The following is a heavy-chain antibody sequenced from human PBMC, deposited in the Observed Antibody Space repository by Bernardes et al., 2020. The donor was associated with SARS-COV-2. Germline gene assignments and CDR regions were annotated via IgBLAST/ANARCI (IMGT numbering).Heavy chain of an antibody. Sequence: GGSLRLSCAASGFTFSTYAMTWVRQAPGKGLEWVSGISCSGASTHYADSLKGRFTISRDNSKDTLYLEINSLRVEDTAVYYCARFLRATNADILTGSDYWGQGTLVTVSS. D-gene: IGHD3-9*01. CDR1: GFTFSTYA. V-gene: IGHV3-23*01. CDR3: ARFLRATNADILTGSDY. J-gene: IGHJ4*02. CDR2: ISCSGAST.